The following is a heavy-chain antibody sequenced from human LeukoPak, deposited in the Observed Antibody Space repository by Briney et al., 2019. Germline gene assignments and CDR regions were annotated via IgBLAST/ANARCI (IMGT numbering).Heavy chain of an antibody. D-gene: IGHD2-2*01. Sequence: ASVKVSCKASRYTFTGYYMHWVRQAPGQGLEWMGRINPNSGGTNYAQKFQGRVTMTRDTSISTAYMELSRLRSDDTAVYYCARGCSSTSCHSLFDYWGQGTLVTVSS. CDR1: RYTFTGYY. V-gene: IGHV1-2*06. J-gene: IGHJ4*02. CDR2: INPNSGGT. CDR3: ARGCSSTSCHSLFDY.